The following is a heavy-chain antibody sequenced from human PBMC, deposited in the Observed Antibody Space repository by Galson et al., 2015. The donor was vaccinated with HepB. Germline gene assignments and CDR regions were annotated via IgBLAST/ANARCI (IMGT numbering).Heavy chain of an antibody. J-gene: IGHJ4*02. CDR2: ISSSSSYI. D-gene: IGHD6-19*01. V-gene: IGHV3-21*01. CDR3: ARDPAGYSSGWLYYFDY. CDR1: GFTFSSYS. Sequence: SLRLSCAASGFTFSSYSMNWVRQAPGKGLEWVSSISSSSSYIYYADSVKGRFTISRDNAKNSLYLQMNSLRAEDTAVYYCARDPAGYSSGWLYYFDYWGQGTLVTVSS.